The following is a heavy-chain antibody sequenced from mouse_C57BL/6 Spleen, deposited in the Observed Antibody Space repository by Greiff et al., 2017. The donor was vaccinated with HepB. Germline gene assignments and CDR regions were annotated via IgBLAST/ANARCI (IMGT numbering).Heavy chain of an antibody. V-gene: IGHV5-17*01. CDR3: ARPDGSSIYYGMDY. D-gene: IGHD1-1*01. Sequence: EVQRVESGGGLVKPGGSLKLSCAASGFTFSDYGMHWVRQAPEQGLAWVAYISRGSSTIYYADTVKGRFTLSRDNAKNTMFLQMTSLRSEDTAMYYCARPDGSSIYYGMDYWGQGTSVTVSS. J-gene: IGHJ4*01. CDR1: GFTFSDYG. CDR2: ISRGSSTI.